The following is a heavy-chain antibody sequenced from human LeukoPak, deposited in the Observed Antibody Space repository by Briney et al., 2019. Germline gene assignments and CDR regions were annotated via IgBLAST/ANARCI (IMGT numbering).Heavy chain of an antibody. V-gene: IGHV3-30*02. CDR1: GFTFSSYG. D-gene: IGHD1-26*01. Sequence: GGSLRLSCAASGFTFSSYGMHWVRQAPGKGLEWVAFIRYDGSNKYYADSVKGRFTISRDNSKNTLYLQMNSLRAEDTAVYYCAKDRESEWELLIYWGQGTLVTVSS. CDR3: AKDRESEWELLIY. J-gene: IGHJ4*02. CDR2: IRYDGSNK.